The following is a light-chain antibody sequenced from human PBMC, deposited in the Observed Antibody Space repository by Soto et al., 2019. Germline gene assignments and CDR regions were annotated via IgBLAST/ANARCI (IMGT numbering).Light chain of an antibody. CDR3: QQRSNWPRT. CDR1: QNISNY. CDR2: DVS. J-gene: IGKJ1*01. V-gene: IGKV3-11*01. Sequence: IVLTQSPATLSLSPGRRATLSCRASQNISNYLIWYQQKPGQAPRLLISDVSNRATGIPARFSGSGSGTYFAHPISSLEPEDFAVYYCQQRSNWPRTLGPGTKVEIK.